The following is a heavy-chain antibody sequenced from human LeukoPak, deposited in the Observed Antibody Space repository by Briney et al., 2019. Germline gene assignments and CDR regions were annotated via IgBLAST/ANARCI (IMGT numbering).Heavy chain of an antibody. J-gene: IGHJ4*02. CDR2: IYTTGGT. Sequence: PSETLSLTCTVSSGSIRSYHRAWIRQPAGKELEWIGRIYTTGGTDYNPSLESRVTMSVDTSKNQFSLNLRSVTTADTAFYYCARNGYTKSWTHLDYWGQGILVSVSS. CDR1: SGSIRSYH. CDR3: ARNGYTKSWTHLDY. V-gene: IGHV4-4*07. D-gene: IGHD3/OR15-3a*01.